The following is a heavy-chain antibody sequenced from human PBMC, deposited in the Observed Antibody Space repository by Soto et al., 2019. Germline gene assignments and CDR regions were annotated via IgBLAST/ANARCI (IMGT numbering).Heavy chain of an antibody. Sequence: QVHLVESGGGVVQPGRSLRLSCAASGFTFSSYAMHWVRQAPGKGLVWVAVISYDGSNTYYADSVKGRFTISRDNSKNTLYLQMNSLSAEDTAVYYCARDRHHRGGKPFECWGQGTVVTVSS. V-gene: IGHV3-30-3*01. J-gene: IGHJ4*02. CDR2: ISYDGSNT. D-gene: IGHD2-15*01. CDR3: ARDRHHRGGKPFEC. CDR1: GFTFSSYA.